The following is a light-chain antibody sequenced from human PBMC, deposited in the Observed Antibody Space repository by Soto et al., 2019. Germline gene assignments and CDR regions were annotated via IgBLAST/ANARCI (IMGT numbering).Light chain of an antibody. CDR3: ATWDDSLNVV. CDR1: TSNIGTNT. V-gene: IGLV1-44*01. CDR2: SND. Sequence: QSVLTQSPSASGTPGQRVSISCSGSTSNIGTNTVSWYQHVPGTAPKLLIYSNDQRPSAVPGRFSGSKFGTSASLAISGLLSEDEADYYCATWDDSLNVVFGGGTKVTVL. J-gene: IGLJ2*01.